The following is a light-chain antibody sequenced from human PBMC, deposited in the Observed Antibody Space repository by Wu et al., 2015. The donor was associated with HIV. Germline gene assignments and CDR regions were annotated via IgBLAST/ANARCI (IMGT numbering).Light chain of an antibody. CDR1: HDIKNY. Sequence: DIQMTQSPSSLSASVGDRVSITCQASHDIKNYLNWYQQKPGKAPKLLIFDSSNLEAGVSSRFSGSGFGTHFTFTTSSLQPEDIATYYCQQYDGDSYHLYTFGQGTKLEIK. V-gene: IGKV1-33*01. CDR3: QQYDGDSYHLYT. J-gene: IGKJ2*01. CDR2: DSS.